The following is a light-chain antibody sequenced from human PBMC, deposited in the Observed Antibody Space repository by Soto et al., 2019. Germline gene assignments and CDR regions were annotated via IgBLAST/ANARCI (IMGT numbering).Light chain of an antibody. V-gene: IGLV2-23*01. Sequence: QSALTQPASVSGSPGQSITISCTGTSSDVGSYNLVSWYQQYPGTAPKLMIYEGSKRPSGVSNRFSGSKSGNTASLTISGLQAEDKADYYCCSYADSGVVFGGGTKLTVL. CDR3: CSYADSGVV. CDR1: SSDVGSYNL. CDR2: EGS. J-gene: IGLJ2*01.